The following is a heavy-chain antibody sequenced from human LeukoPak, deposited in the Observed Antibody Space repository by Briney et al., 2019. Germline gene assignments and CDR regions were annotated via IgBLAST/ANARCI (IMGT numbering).Heavy chain of an antibody. V-gene: IGHV4-59*13. J-gene: IGHJ4*02. CDR2: IHYTGNT. CDR3: ARAHIAVAHTVLPGGGY. D-gene: IGHD6-19*01. Sequence: SETLSLTCTVSGGSISNYYWSWIRQPPGKGLELIGYIHYTGNTYYNPSLKSRVTISVDMSKNQFSLRLTSVTAADTAVYYCARAHIAVAHTVLPGGGYWGQGTLVTVSS. CDR1: GGSISNYY.